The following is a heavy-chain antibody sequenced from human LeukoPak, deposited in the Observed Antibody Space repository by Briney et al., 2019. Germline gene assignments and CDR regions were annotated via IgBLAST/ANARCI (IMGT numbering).Heavy chain of an antibody. V-gene: IGHV4-39*01. D-gene: IGHD6-6*01. CDR1: DGSISSSNYS. CDR3: ARLRIAARSGFDY. CDR2: IYYSGST. Sequence: PSETLSLTCTVSDGSISSSNYSWGWIRQPPGKGLEWIGSIYYSGSTYYNPSLKSRVTISVDTSKNQSSLKLSSVTAADTAVYYCARLRIAARSGFDYWGQGTLVTVSS. J-gene: IGHJ4*02.